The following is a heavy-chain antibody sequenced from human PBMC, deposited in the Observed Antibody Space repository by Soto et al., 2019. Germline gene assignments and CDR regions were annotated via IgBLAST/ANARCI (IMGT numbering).Heavy chain of an antibody. Sequence: QVQLVQSGAEVKKPGASVKVSCKTSGFSLSSDGINWVRRAPGQALEWLGWISPYYDSSNYAQKFQGRVTLTTDTSASTAYMELRSLRSDVTAVYYCARSEVPAAMGCWFDPWGQGTLVTVSS. V-gene: IGHV1-18*01. CDR1: GFSLSSDG. CDR2: ISPYYDSS. D-gene: IGHD2-2*01. CDR3: ARSEVPAAMGCWFDP. J-gene: IGHJ5*02.